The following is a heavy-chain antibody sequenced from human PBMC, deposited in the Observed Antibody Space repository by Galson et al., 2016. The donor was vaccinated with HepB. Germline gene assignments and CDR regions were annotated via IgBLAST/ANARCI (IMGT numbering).Heavy chain of an antibody. V-gene: IGHV3-7*05. D-gene: IGHD1-1*01. CDR1: GFTFNSYW. CDR2: TKQDGSEK. J-gene: IGHJ4*02. CDR3: ACPTGGNWTDY. Sequence: SLRLSCAASGFTFNSYWMAWVRQAPGKGLEWVANTKQDGSEKYYVDSVKGRFTISRDNAKNSLYLQMNSLRVEDTAVYYCACPTGGNWTDYWGQGTPVTVSS.